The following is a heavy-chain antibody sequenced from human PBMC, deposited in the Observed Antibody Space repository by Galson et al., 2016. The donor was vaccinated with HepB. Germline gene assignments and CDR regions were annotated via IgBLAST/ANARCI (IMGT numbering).Heavy chain of an antibody. V-gene: IGHV4-59*08. CDR3: ARGEGYNLY. CDR2: AFYSGIT. D-gene: IGHD5-24*01. CDR1: GVSISSYY. Sequence: SETLSLTCTVSGVSISSYYWSWFRQPPEKGLEWIGYAFYSGITNYNPSLKSRVTISIDTPKNQFSLKLSSVTAADTAVYYCARGEGYNLYWGQGTLVTVSS. J-gene: IGHJ4*02.